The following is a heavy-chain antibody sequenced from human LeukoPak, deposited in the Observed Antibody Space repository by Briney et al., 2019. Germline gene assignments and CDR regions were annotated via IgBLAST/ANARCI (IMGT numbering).Heavy chain of an antibody. Sequence: GGSLRLSCAASGFTFDDYAMHWVRQAPGKGLEWVSGISWNSGSIGYADSVKGRFTISRDNAKNSLYLQMNSLRAEDTALYYCAKDRGEVAVAGTWYYFDYWGQGTLVTVSS. J-gene: IGHJ4*02. CDR2: ISWNSGSI. D-gene: IGHD6-19*01. CDR1: GFTFDDYA. V-gene: IGHV3-9*01. CDR3: AKDRGEVAVAGTWYYFDY.